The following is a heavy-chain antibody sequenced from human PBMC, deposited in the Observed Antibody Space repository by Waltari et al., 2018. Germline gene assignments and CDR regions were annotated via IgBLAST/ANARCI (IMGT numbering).Heavy chain of an antibody. J-gene: IGHJ3*02. D-gene: IGHD2-2*01. CDR3: ARDYCSSAICYVNDAFDI. V-gene: IGHV3-74*01. Sequence: DVQLVESGGELVQPGGSLRLSCAASGFTFSNSWMHWVRQVPGKGVVWVQRIVGSCYGSLRSYADSVKSRLTISRDNSKDTLYLQMNGLSAEDTAVYYCARDYCSSAICYVNDAFDIWGQGTMVTVSS. CDR1: GFTFSNSW. CDR2: IVGSCYGSLR.